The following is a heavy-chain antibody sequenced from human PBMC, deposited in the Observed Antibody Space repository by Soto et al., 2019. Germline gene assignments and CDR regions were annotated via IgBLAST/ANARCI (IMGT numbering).Heavy chain of an antibody. CDR3: STSLNF. CDR2: INQDGSEE. CDR1: GFTFSSYW. V-gene: IGHV3-7*01. Sequence: PGGSLRLSCAASGFTFSSYWMDWVRQAPGKGLEWVANINQDGSEENYVDSVKGRFTISRDNAKNSLYLQMSSLTAEDSALYYCSTSLNFWGQGVLVTVS. J-gene: IGHJ4*02.